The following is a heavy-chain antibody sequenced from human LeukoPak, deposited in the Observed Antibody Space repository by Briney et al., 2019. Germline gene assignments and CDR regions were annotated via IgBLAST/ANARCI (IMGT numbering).Heavy chain of an antibody. Sequence: ASVKVSCKASGYTFTSYGISWVRQAPGQGLEWMGWISAYNGNTNYAQKLQGRVTMTTDTSTSTAYMELRSLRSDDTAVYCCARDISIHCSSTSCYRAFDIWGQGTMVTVSS. CDR1: GYTFTSYG. CDR3: ARDISIHCSSTSCYRAFDI. V-gene: IGHV1-18*01. CDR2: ISAYNGNT. J-gene: IGHJ3*02. D-gene: IGHD2-2*02.